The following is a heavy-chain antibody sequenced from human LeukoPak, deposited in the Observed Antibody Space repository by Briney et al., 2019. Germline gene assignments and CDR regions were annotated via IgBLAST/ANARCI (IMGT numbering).Heavy chain of an antibody. D-gene: IGHD5-18*01. CDR3: AREAAMVKNYYYYYMDV. V-gene: IGHV4-61*02. CDR2: IYTSGST. CDR1: GDSISSGSYY. J-gene: IGHJ6*03. Sequence: SETLSLTCTVSGDSISSGSYYWSWIRQPAGKGLEWIGRIYTSGSTNYNPSLKSRVTISVDTSKNQFSLKLSSVTAADTAVYYCAREAAMVKNYYYYYMDVWGKGTTVTISS.